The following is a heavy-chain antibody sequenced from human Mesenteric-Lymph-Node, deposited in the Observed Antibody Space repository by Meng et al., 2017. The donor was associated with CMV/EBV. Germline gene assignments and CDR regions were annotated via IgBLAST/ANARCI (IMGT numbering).Heavy chain of an antibody. CDR1: GFSVSGNY. V-gene: IGHV3-7*01. Sequence: GESLKISCAASGFSVSGNYMSWVRQAPGKGLEWVANIKQDGSEKYYVDSVKGRFTISRDNAKNSLYLQMNSLRAEDTAVYYCARVGVYCSSTSCYRGALDYWGQGTLVTVSS. D-gene: IGHD2-2*02. CDR2: IKQDGSEK. CDR3: ARVGVYCSSTSCYRGALDY. J-gene: IGHJ4*02.